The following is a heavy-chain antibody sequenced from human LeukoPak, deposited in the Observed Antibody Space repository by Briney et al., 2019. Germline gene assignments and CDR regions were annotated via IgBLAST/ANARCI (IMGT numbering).Heavy chain of an antibody. V-gene: IGHV1-69*05. CDR3: ARLNYYDSSMPGY. J-gene: IGHJ4*02. CDR1: GGTFSSYA. CDR2: IIPIFGTA. Sequence: SVKVSCKASGGTFSSYAISWVRQAPGQGLEWMGRIIPIFGTANYAQKFQGRVTLTTDESTSTAYMELSSLRSEDTAVYYCARLNYYDSSMPGYWGQGTLVTVSS. D-gene: IGHD3-22*01.